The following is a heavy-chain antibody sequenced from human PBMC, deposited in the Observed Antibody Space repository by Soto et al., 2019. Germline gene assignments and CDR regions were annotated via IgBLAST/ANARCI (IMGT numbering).Heavy chain of an antibody. CDR3: AKDARWYYDSSGLFDY. J-gene: IGHJ4*02. CDR1: GFTFSSYA. V-gene: IGHV3-23*01. CDR2: ISGSGGST. D-gene: IGHD3-22*01. Sequence: PGGSLRLSCAASGFTFSSYAMRWVRQAPGKGLEWVSAISGSGGSTYYADSVKGRFTISRDNSKNTLYLQMNSLRAEDTAVYYCAKDARWYYDSSGLFDYWGQGTLVTV.